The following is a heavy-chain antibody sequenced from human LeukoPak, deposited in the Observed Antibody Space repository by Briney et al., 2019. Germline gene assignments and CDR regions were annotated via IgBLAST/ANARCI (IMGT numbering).Heavy chain of an antibody. CDR1: GFTFSTYW. Sequence: GGSLRLSCAASGFTFSTYWMTWVRQAPGKGLECVANIKPDGSEKYYVDSVEGRFTISRDNAKNSLYLQMNSLRAEDTALYYCARGGAWDLDYWGQGTLVTVSS. CDR2: IKPDGSEK. V-gene: IGHV3-7*01. J-gene: IGHJ4*02. D-gene: IGHD1-26*01. CDR3: ARGGAWDLDY.